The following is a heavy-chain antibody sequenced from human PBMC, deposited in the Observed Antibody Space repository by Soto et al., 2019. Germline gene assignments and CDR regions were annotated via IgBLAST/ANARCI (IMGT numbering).Heavy chain of an antibody. Sequence: QVQLQESGPGLVKPSGTLSLTCAVSGGSIISSNWWSWVRQPPGKRLEWIGEIYHSGSTNYNPSLKSRVTILVDTPQNQCSLKLSSVTDADRAVYYCESVRGEYYYAMDVWGQGTTVTVSS. CDR2: IYHSGST. CDR3: ESVRGEYYYAMDV. V-gene: IGHV4-4*02. D-gene: IGHD3-10*02. CDR1: GGSIISSNW. J-gene: IGHJ6*02.